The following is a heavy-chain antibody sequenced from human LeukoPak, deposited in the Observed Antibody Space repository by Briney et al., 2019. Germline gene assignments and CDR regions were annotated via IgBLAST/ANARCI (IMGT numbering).Heavy chain of an antibody. CDR1: GDSITKFY. CDR2: MYHSGST. CDR3: GRERGAGGWIDP. J-gene: IGHJ5*02. V-gene: IGHV4-59*01. D-gene: IGHD1-26*01. Sequence: SETLSLTCTVSGDSITKFYWSWIRQPPGKGLEWIAYMYHSGSTNYNPSLKSRVTISIDTSKNQLSLKLSSVTAANTAVYYCGRERGAGGWIDPWGQGTLVTVSS.